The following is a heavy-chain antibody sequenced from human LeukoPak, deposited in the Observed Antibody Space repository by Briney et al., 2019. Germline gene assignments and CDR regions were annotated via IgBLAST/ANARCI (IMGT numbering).Heavy chain of an antibody. D-gene: IGHD3-10*01. CDR3: ARDRDRDYGSGSYFLWYFGL. V-gene: IGHV3-64*01. CDR1: GFTFSSYA. Sequence: GGSLRLSCAASGFTFSSYAMHWVRQAPGKGLEYVSAISSNGGSTYYANSVKGRFTISRDNSKNTLYLQMGSLRAEDMAVYYCARDRDRDYGSGSYFLWYFGLWGRGTLVTVSS. J-gene: IGHJ2*01. CDR2: ISSNGGST.